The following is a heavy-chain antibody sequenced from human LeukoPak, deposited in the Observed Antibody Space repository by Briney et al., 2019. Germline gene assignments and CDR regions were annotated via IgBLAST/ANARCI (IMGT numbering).Heavy chain of an antibody. J-gene: IGHJ4*02. D-gene: IGHD2-2*01. V-gene: IGHV3-15*01. CDR1: GFTFSNAW. CDR2: IKTKTEGGTT. CDR3: AADIVVVPAATPPSGY. Sequence: GGSLRLSCAASGFTFSNAWMNWVRQAPGKGLEWVGRIKTKTEGGTTDYAAPVKGRFTISRDDSKNTVYLQMNSLKTEDTAVYYCAADIVVVPAATPPSGYWGQGTLVTVSS.